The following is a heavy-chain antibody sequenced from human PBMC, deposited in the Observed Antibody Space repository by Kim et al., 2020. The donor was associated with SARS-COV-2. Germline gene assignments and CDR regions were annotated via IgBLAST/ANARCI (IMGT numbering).Heavy chain of an antibody. V-gene: IGHV3-30*07. CDR3: AREPAAGVREYFQH. D-gene: IGHD6-13*01. Sequence: ADAVKSRFTIARDNSKNTLYLQMISLRAEDTAVYYCAREPAAGVREYFQHWGQGTLVTVSS. J-gene: IGHJ1*01.